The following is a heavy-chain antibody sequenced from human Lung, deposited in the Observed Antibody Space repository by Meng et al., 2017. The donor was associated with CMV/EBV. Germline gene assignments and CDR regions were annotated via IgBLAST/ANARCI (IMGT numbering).Heavy chain of an antibody. Sequence: SETLSLXCTVSGDSVSSGPYYWSWIRQPPGKGREWIRYLYYSGDTNYNPSLKSRVTMSVDTSKNPFSLQLRSVTAADTAVYYCARLLRGYGSFGWFDRWGQGXLVTVSS. D-gene: IGHD3-3*01. CDR3: ARLLRGYGSFGWFDR. CDR2: LYYSGDT. CDR1: GDSVSSGPYY. V-gene: IGHV4-61*01. J-gene: IGHJ5*02.